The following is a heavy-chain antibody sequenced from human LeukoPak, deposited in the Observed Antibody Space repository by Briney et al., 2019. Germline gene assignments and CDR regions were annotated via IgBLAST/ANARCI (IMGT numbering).Heavy chain of an antibody. J-gene: IGHJ4*02. CDR3: ARGLYYYDSSGYYYAGGHFDY. D-gene: IGHD3-22*01. Sequence: PSETLSLTCAVYGGSFSGYYWSWIRQPPGKGLEWSGEINHSGSTNYNPSLKSRVTISVDTSKNQFSLKLSSVTAADTAVYYCARGLYYYDSSGYYYAGGHFDYWGQGTLVTVSS. V-gene: IGHV4-34*01. CDR2: INHSGST. CDR1: GGSFSGYY.